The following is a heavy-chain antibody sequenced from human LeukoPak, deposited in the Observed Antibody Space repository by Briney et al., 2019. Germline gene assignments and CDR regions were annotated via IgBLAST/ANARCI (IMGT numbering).Heavy chain of an antibody. CDR2: ISWNSGNI. CDR1: GFTFDDYA. Sequence: GGSLRLSCAASGFTFDDYAMHWVRQAPGKGVEWVSGISWNSGNIGYADSVKGRFTISRDNAKNSLYLQMNSLRAEDTALYYCAKDRSSGLASSAFDIWGQGTMVTVSS. CDR3: AKDRSSGLASSAFDI. J-gene: IGHJ3*02. D-gene: IGHD3-22*01. V-gene: IGHV3-9*01.